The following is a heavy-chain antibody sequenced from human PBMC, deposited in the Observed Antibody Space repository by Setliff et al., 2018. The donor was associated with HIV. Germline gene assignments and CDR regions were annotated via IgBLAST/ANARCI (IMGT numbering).Heavy chain of an antibody. CDR3: ASGRGVGGVIITGGLDV. J-gene: IGHJ6*04. V-gene: IGHV1-8*02. Sequence: ASVKVSCKTSGYTFTGYYIHWVRRATGQGLEWMGWMNPNTGVAGYALKFQGRVTMTRDTSISTAYMELSSLTSEDTAVYWCASGRGVGGVIITGGLDVWGKGTTVTVSS. D-gene: IGHD3-10*01. CDR2: MNPNTGVA. CDR1: GYTFTGYY.